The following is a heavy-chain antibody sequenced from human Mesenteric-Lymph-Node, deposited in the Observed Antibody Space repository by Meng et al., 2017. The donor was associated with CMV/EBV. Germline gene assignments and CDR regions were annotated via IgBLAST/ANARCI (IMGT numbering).Heavy chain of an antibody. CDR2: IKQDGSEK. CDR3: ARDLSRDFRPRSGFDP. CDR1: GFTFSSYW. J-gene: IGHJ5*02. D-gene: IGHD3-3*01. Sequence: GESLKISCAASGFTFSSYWMNWVRQAPGKGLEWVANIKQDGSEKYYVDSVKGRFTISRDNAKSALYLQMNSLRAEDTAVYYCARDLSRDFRPRSGFDPWGQGTLVTVSS. V-gene: IGHV3-7*01.